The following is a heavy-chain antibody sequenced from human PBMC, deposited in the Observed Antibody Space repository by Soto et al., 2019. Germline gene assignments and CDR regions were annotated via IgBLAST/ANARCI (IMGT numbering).Heavy chain of an antibody. CDR1: GFTFSSYG. D-gene: IGHD3-10*01. Sequence: PGGSLRLSCAASGFTFSSYGMHWVRQAPCKGLEWVAVISYDGSNKYYADSVKGRFTISRDNSKNTLYLQMNSLRAEDTAVYYCAKDGITMVRGVIMGPKYYYYYYMDVWGKGTTVTVSS. V-gene: IGHV3-30*18. J-gene: IGHJ6*03. CDR2: ISYDGSNK. CDR3: AKDGITMVRGVIMGPKYYYYYYMDV.